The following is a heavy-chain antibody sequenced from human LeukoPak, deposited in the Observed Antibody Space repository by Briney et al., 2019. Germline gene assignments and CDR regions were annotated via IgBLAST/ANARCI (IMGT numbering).Heavy chain of an antibody. CDR2: ISYDGSNK. J-gene: IGHJ4*02. D-gene: IGHD3-3*01. Sequence: GGSLRLSCAASGFTFSNYAMHWVRQAPGKGLEWVAVISYDGSNKYYADSVKGRFTISRDNSKNTLYLQMNSLRAEDTAVYYCARGLVGYFDYWGQGTLVTVSS. V-gene: IGHV3-30-3*01. CDR3: ARGLVGYFDY. CDR1: GFTFSNYA.